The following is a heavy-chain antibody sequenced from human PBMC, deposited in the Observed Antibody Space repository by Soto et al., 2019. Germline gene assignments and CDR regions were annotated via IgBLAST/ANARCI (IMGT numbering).Heavy chain of an antibody. CDR1: GFTFSTFS. Sequence: GGSLRLSCAASGFTFSTFSMNWIRQTPGRGLEWISYISGGGRPISYADSVKGRFTISRDNAKNSLYLQMDSLTDEDTAVYYCARDLGSAFDSWGQGTLVTVSS. J-gene: IGHJ4*02. CDR3: ARDLGSAFDS. CDR2: ISGGGRPI. D-gene: IGHD6-25*01. V-gene: IGHV3-48*02.